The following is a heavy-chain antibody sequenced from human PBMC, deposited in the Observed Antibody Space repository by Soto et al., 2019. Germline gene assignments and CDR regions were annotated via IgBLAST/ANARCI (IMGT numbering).Heavy chain of an antibody. D-gene: IGHD4-17*01. Sequence: SETLSLTCTVSGGSISSYYWSWIRQPPGKGLEWIGYIYYSGSTNYNPSLKSRVTISVDTSKNQFSLKLSSVTAADTAAYYCASSYGDYFDYWGQGTLVTVSS. V-gene: IGHV4-59*01. CDR1: GGSISSYY. CDR3: ASSYGDYFDY. CDR2: IYYSGST. J-gene: IGHJ4*02.